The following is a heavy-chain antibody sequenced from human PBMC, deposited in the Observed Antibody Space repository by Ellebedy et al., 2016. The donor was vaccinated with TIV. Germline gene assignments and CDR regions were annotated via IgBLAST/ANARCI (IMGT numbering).Heavy chain of an antibody. V-gene: IGHV3-23*01. CDR1: GLTFSSHA. CDR3: ARDPVGVGPAFDV. CDR2: STESGGNT. Sequence: PGGSLRLSCAASGLTFSSHAMSWVRQAPGKGLEWVSSSTESGGNTYYADSVKGSFTISRDNSKDTLFLQMNSLRAEDTAIYFCARDPVGVGPAFDVWGQGTMVTVSS. D-gene: IGHD4-23*01. J-gene: IGHJ3*01.